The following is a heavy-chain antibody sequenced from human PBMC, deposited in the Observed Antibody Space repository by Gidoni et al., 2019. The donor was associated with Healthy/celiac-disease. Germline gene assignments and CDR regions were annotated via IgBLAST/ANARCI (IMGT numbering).Heavy chain of an antibody. Sequence: QVQLVQSGAEVKKPGASVTVSFKASGYTFTGYYMHWVRQAPGQGIEWMGWINPNSGGTNYAQKFKGRVNMTRDTSISTAYMELSRLRSDDTAGYYCARVAGGYGADYWGQGTLVTVSS. D-gene: IGHD5-12*01. J-gene: IGHJ4*02. CDR3: ARVAGGYGADY. CDR2: INPNSGGT. CDR1: GYTFTGYY. V-gene: IGHV1-2*02.